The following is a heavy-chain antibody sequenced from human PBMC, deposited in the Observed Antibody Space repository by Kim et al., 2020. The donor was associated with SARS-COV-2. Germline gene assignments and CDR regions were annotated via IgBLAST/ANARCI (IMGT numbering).Heavy chain of an antibody. CDR1: GGTFSSYA. V-gene: IGHV1-69*13. Sequence: SVKVSCKASGGTFSSYAISWVRQAPGQGLEWMGGIIPIFGTAHYAQKFQGRVTITADESTSTAYMELSSLRSQDTAVYYCGRGVDSSGFNWFDPWGQGTLVTVSS. CDR2: IIPIFGTA. D-gene: IGHD3-22*01. J-gene: IGHJ5*02. CDR3: GRGVDSSGFNWFDP.